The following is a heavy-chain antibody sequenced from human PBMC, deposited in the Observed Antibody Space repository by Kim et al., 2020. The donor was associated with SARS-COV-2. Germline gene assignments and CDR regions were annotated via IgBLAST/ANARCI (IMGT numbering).Heavy chain of an antibody. CDR2: IYPGDSDT. V-gene: IGHV5-51*01. Sequence: GESLKISCKGSGYSFTSYWIGWVRQMPGKGLEWMGIIYPGDSDTRYSPSFQGQVTISADKSISTAYLQWSSLKALDTAMYYCARPRGYSGYAESFDYWGQGTLVTVSS. J-gene: IGHJ4*02. D-gene: IGHD5-12*01. CDR1: GYSFTSYW. CDR3: ARPRGYSGYAESFDY.